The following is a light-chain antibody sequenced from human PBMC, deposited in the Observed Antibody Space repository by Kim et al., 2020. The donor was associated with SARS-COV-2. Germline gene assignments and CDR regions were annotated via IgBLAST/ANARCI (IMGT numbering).Light chain of an antibody. Sequence: SYELTQPPSVSVSPGQTASITCSGDKLGDRYACWYQQRPGQSPVLVIYQDSKRPSGIAEIFSGSNSGNTATLTISGTQAMDEADYYCQAWDSTTASVVFG. CDR2: QDS. J-gene: IGLJ2*01. CDR3: QAWDSTTASVV. V-gene: IGLV3-1*01. CDR1: KLGDRY.